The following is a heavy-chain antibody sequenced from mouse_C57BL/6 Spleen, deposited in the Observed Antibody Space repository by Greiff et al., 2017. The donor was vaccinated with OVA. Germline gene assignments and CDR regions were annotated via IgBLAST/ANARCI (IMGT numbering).Heavy chain of an antibody. CDR1: GFTFSDYG. D-gene: IGHD1-1*01. CDR3: ARRGTSTVVAPYYYAMDY. V-gene: IGHV5-15*04. Sequence: EVKVEESGGGLVQPGGSLKLSCAASGFTFSDYGMAWVRQAPRKGPEWVAFISNLAYSIYYADTVTGRFTISRENAKNTLYLEMSSLRSEDTAMYYCARRGTSTVVAPYYYAMDYWGQGTSVTVSS. J-gene: IGHJ4*01. CDR2: ISNLAYSI.